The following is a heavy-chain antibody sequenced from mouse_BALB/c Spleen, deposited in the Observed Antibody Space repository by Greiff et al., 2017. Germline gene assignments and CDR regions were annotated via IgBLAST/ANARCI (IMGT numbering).Heavy chain of an antibody. CDR1: GFNIKDTY. J-gene: IGHJ4*01. CDR2: IDPANGNT. CDR3: ARSPLYYDYDGPAMDY. D-gene: IGHD2-4*01. V-gene: IGHV14-3*02. Sequence: VQLQQSGAELVKPGASVKLSCTASGFNIKDTYMHWVKQRPEQGLEWIGRIDPANGNTKYDPKFQGKATITADTSSNTAYLQLSSLTSEDTAVYYCARSPLYYDYDGPAMDYWGQGTSVTVSS.